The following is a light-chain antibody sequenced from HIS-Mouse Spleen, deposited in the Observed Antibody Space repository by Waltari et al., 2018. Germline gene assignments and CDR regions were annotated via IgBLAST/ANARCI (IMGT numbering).Light chain of an antibody. Sequence: QSALTQPASVSGSPGQSITISCTGTSRDVGGHHYVSWYQQHPGKAPKLMIYEVSNRPSGVSNRFSGSKSGNTASLTISGLQAEDEADYYCSSYTSSSTLVFGGGTKLTVL. J-gene: IGLJ2*01. CDR1: SRDVGGHHY. V-gene: IGLV2-14*01. CDR2: EVS. CDR3: SSYTSSSTLV.